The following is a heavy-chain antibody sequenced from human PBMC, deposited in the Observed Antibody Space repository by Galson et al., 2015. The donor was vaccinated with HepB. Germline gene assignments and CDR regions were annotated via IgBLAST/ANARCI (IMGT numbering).Heavy chain of an antibody. CDR2: ISAYNGNT. J-gene: IGHJ6*02. Sequence: SVKVSCKASGYTFTSYGISWVRQAPGQGLEWMGWISAYNGNTNYAQKLQGRVTMTTDTSTSTAYMELRSLRSDDTAVYYCASGPSSSFYYYYGMDVWGQGTTVTVSS. CDR3: ASGPSSSFYYYYGMDV. D-gene: IGHD6-13*01. CDR1: GYTFTSYG. V-gene: IGHV1-18*04.